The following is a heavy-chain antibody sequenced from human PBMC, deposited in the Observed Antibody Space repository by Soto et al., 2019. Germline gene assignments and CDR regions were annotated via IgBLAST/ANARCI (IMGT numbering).Heavy chain of an antibody. J-gene: IGHJ4*02. CDR1: GYTLTDLS. Sequence: ASVKVPCKVSGYTLTDLSMHWVRQAPGKGLEWMGGLDPEDGETIYAQKFQGRVTMTEDTSTDTAYMELSSLRSEDTAVYYCATGQRYRAAAGNDYWGQGTLVTVSS. CDR2: LDPEDGET. V-gene: IGHV1-24*01. CDR3: ATGQRYRAAAGNDY. D-gene: IGHD6-13*01.